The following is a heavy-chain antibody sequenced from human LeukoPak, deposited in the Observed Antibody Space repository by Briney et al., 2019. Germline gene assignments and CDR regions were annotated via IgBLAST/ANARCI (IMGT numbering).Heavy chain of an antibody. D-gene: IGHD3-10*01. V-gene: IGHV3-23*01. CDR2: ISGSGGST. J-gene: IGHJ4*02. Sequence: GGSLRLSCAASGFTFSSYAMSWVRQAPGKGLEWVSAISGSGGSTYYADSVKGRFTISRDNSKNTLYLQMNSLRAEDTAVYYCAKDRRGGLLWFDYPLDYWGQGTLVTVSS. CDR3: AKDRRGGLLWFDYPLDY. CDR1: GFTFSSYA.